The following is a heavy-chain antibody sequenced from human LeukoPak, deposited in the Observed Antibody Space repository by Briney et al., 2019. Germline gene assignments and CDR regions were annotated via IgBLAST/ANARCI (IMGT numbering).Heavy chain of an antibody. V-gene: IGHV3-48*01. CDR1: GFTFSTYS. D-gene: IGHD2-15*01. CDR3: ARDGGSPNGLDY. Sequence: GGSLRRSCAASGFTFSTYSMNWVRQAPGKGLEWVSYITGSSSTIFYTDSVRGRFTISRDNAKNSLYLQMSSLRAEDTALYYCARDGGSPNGLDYWGQGTLVTVSS. CDR2: ITGSSSTI. J-gene: IGHJ4*02.